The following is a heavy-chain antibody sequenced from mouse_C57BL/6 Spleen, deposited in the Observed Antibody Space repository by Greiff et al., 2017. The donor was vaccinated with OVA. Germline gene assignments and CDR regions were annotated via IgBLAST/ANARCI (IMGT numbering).Heavy chain of an antibody. V-gene: IGHV6-6*01. J-gene: IGHJ3*01. CDR1: GFTFSDAW. CDR2: IRNKANNHAT. D-gene: IGHD2-2*01. CDR3: TGTTMVTKEFAD. Sequence: EVQLVESGGGLVQPGGSMKLSCAASGFTFSDAWMDWVRQSPEKGLEWVAEIRNKANNHATYYAESVKGRFTISRDDSKRSVYLQMNSLRAEDTGIYYCTGTTMVTKEFADWGQGTLVTVSA.